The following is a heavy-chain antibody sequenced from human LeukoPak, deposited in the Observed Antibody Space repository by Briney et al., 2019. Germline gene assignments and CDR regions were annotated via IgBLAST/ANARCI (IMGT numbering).Heavy chain of an antibody. V-gene: IGHV4-61*02. J-gene: IGHJ4*02. CDR1: GGSISSDTYY. CDR2: VYISGST. Sequence: PSQTLSLTCTVSGGSISSDTYYWSWIRQPAGKGLEWIGRVYISGSTDYNPSLKSRVTISLDTSKNQFSLKLTSVTAADTAVCYCAREYGSSGWFDYWGQGTLVTVSS. D-gene: IGHD6-19*01. CDR3: AREYGSSGWFDY.